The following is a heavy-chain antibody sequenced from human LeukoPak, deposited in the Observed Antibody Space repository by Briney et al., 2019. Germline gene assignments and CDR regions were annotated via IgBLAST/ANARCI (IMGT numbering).Heavy chain of an antibody. CDR1: GFTFSSYG. D-gene: IGHD3-3*01. V-gene: IGHV3-30*02. J-gene: IGHJ4*02. CDR3: AKVSPINPSGYLDY. Sequence: GGSLRLSCAASGFTFSSYGMHWVRQAPGKGLDWVAFIRYDGGIKDYADSVKGRFTISRDNSKNTLYLQMNSLRAEDTAVYYCAKVSPINPSGYLDYWGQGTLVTVSS. CDR2: IRYDGGIK.